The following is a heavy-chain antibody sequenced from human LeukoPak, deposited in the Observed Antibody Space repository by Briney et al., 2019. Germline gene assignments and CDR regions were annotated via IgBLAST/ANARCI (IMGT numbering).Heavy chain of an antibody. V-gene: IGHV1-69*13. CDR1: GYTFTSYY. Sequence: SVKVSCKASGYTFTSYYMHWVRQAPGQGLEWMGGIIPIFVTANYAQKFQGRVTITSDESTSTAYMELSSLRSEDTAVYYCASNSRSITMIVVVIRDDAFDIWGQGTMVTVSS. CDR3: ASNSRSITMIVVVIRDDAFDI. J-gene: IGHJ3*02. D-gene: IGHD3-22*01. CDR2: IIPIFVTA.